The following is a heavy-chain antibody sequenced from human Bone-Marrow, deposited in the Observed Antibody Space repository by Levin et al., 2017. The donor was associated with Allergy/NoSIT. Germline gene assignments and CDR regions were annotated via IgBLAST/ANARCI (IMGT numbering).Heavy chain of an antibody. CDR1: GFTFSSYG. J-gene: IGHJ6*02. Sequence: GESLKISCAASGFTFSSYGMHWVRQAPGKGLEWVAVIWYDGSNKYYADSVKGRFTISRDNSKNTLYLQMNSLRAEDTAVYYCARGSAAVHPELYGMDVWGQGTTVTVSS. V-gene: IGHV3-33*01. D-gene: IGHD6-13*01. CDR2: IWYDGSNK. CDR3: ARGSAAVHPELYGMDV.